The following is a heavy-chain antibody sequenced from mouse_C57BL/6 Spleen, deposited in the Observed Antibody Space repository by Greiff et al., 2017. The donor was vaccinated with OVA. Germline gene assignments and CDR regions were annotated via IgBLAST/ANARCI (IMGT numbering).Heavy chain of an antibody. CDR3: ARGTTVVATRYFDV. CDR1: GYSFTDYN. D-gene: IGHD1-1*01. J-gene: IGHJ1*03. V-gene: IGHV1-39*01. Sequence: EVQLQQSGPELVKPGASVKISCKASGYSFTDYNMNWVKQSNGKSLEWIGVINPNYGTTSYNQKFKGKATLTVDQSSSTAYMQLNSRTSEDSAVYYCARGTTVVATRYFDVWGTGTTVTVSS. CDR2: INPNYGTT.